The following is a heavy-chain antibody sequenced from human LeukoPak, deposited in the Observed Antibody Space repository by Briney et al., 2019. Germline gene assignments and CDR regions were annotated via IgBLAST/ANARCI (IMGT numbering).Heavy chain of an antibody. J-gene: IGHJ4*02. CDR3: ARDRLQYFDY. Sequence: GGSLRLSCAASGFTVSDFYMSWIRQDPGKGLEWVSLIYVSGDTYYTDSVKGRFTISRDTSENTLYLQMNSLRVEDTAVYYCARDRLQYFDYWGQGTLVTVSS. D-gene: IGHD3-16*01. V-gene: IGHV3-53*01. CDR1: GFTVSDFY. CDR2: IYVSGDT.